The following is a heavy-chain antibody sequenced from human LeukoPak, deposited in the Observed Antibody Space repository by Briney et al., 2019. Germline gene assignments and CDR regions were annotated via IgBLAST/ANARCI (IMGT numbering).Heavy chain of an antibody. J-gene: IGHJ5*02. D-gene: IGHD4-17*01. CDR1: GGSISSYY. CDR3: ARVKLYGDYSGPRRDWFDP. Sequence: TSETLSLTCTVSGGSISSYYWSWIRQPPGKGLEWIGYMYYSGSTNYNPSLKSRVTISVDTSKNQFSLKLSSVTAADTAVYYCARVKLYGDYSGPRRDWFDPWGQGTLVTVSS. V-gene: IGHV4-59*12. CDR2: MYYSGST.